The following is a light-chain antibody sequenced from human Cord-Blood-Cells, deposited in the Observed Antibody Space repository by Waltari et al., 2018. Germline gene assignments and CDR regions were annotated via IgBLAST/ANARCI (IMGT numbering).Light chain of an antibody. J-gene: IGKJ3*01. CDR3: QQYGSSPFT. CDR2: GAS. CDR1: QSVSSSY. Sequence: EIVLMQSPGTLSLSPGERATLSCRASQSVSSSYLAWYQQKPGQAPRLLIYGASSRATGIPDRFSSSGSGTDFTLTISRLEPEDFAVYYCQQYGSSPFTFGPGTKVDIK. V-gene: IGKV3-20*01.